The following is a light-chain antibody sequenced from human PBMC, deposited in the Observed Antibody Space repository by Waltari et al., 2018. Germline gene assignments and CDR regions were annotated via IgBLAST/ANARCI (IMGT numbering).Light chain of an antibody. V-gene: IGLV2-14*03. CDR2: DGS. Sequence: QSALTQPASVSGSPGQSITISCTGTSSDVGGSNYVSWYQQYPGKAPKRIIHDGSGRPSGVSNRFSGSKSGNTASLTISGLQAEDEADYYCSSYASGSAFYVFGTATKVTVL. J-gene: IGLJ1*01. CDR1: SSDVGGSNY. CDR3: SSYASGSAFYV.